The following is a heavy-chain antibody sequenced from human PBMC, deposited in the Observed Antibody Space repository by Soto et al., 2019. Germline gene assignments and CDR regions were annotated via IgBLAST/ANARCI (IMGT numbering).Heavy chain of an antibody. J-gene: IGHJ4*02. CDR3: AKLFWDIVVVPAAGVFGY. D-gene: IGHD2-2*01. Sequence: GGSLRLSCAASGFTLSSYAMSWVRQAPGKGLEWVSAISDSGSNTYYADSVKGRFTISRDNSKNTLYLQMNSLRAEDTAVYYCAKLFWDIVVVPAAGVFGYWGQGTLVTVSS. V-gene: IGHV3-23*01. CDR1: GFTLSSYA. CDR2: ISDSGSNT.